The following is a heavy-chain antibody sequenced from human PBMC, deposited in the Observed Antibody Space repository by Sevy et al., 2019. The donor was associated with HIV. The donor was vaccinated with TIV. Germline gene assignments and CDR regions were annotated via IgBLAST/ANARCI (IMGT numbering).Heavy chain of an antibody. CDR2: VSYSGST. J-gene: IGHJ3*02. CDR3: ARPSAPDGDCLLGGFDI. CDR1: GGSVSSGNYY. D-gene: IGHD2-21*02. Sequence: SETLSLTCTVSGGSVSSGNYYWSWLRQPPGQGLEWIGYVSYSGSTDYNPSLKRPVTISVDTSKKQFSLKLNSVTAADTAVDYCARPSAPDGDCLLGGFDIWGQGTMVTVSS. V-gene: IGHV4-61*01.